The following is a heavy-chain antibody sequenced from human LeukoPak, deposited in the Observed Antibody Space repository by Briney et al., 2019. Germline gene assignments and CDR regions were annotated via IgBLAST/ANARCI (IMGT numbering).Heavy chain of an antibody. Sequence: GRSLRLFRAACGFPVNSNYMRWVRQAPAKALECGSVIYNRGSTYYADSVKGRFTISRDNSKNILYLQMNSLRAEDTAVYYCARMGVGAMGFWGQGTLVTVSS. D-gene: IGHD1-26*01. CDR1: GFPVNSNY. CDR2: IYNRGST. V-gene: IGHV3-53*01. J-gene: IGHJ4*02. CDR3: ARMGVGAMGF.